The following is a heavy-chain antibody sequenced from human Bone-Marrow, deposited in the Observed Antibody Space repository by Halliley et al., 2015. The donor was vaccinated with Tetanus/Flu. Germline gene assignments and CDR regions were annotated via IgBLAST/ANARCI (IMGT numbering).Heavy chain of an antibody. CDR2: ITTSGDIT. CDR1: GFTFTRYG. V-gene: IGHV3-23*01. J-gene: IGHJ1*01. Sequence: SLRLSCAGSGFTFTRYGMSWVRQAPGKGLEWVSGITTSGDITYYADSVKGRFTISRDNSKNTLYLQMNSLRAENSAIYCCADGGCYEVGVYSPQCFHQWGQGTLVTVPS. D-gene: IGHD2-2*01. CDR3: ADGGCYEVGVYSPQCFHQ.